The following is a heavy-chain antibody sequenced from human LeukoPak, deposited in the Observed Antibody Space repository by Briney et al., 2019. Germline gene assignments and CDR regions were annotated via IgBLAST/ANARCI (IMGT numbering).Heavy chain of an antibody. CDR2: IYNDGST. Sequence: PGGSLRLSCAASGLTVSSSYMSWARQAPGKGLEWGSIIYNDGSTYYPDSMKGRFTISRDNSKNTLYLQVNSLRAEDTAMYYCARGPRRITMVRDTRYFQHWGQGTLVTVSS. CDR3: ARGPRRITMVRDTRYFQH. V-gene: IGHV3-53*01. CDR1: GLTVSSSY. J-gene: IGHJ1*01. D-gene: IGHD3-10*01.